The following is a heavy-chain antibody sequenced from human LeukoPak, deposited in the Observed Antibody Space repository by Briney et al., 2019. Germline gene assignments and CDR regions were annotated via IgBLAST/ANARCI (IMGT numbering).Heavy chain of an antibody. CDR1: GFTFSSYS. D-gene: IGHD3-3*01. J-gene: IGHJ4*02. CDR2: ISSSSSTI. Sequence: GGSLRLSCAASGFTFSSYSMNWVRQAPGKGLEWVSYISSSSSTIYYADSVKGRFTISRDNAKNSLYLQMNSLRAKDTAVYYCARDRRVTIFGVGFDYWGQGTLVTVSS. CDR3: ARDRRVTIFGVGFDY. V-gene: IGHV3-48*01.